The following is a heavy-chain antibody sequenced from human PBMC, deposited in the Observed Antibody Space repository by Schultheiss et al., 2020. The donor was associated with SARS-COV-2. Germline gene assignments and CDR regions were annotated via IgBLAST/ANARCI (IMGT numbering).Heavy chain of an antibody. V-gene: IGHV3-64*04. CDR1: GFTFSSYA. J-gene: IGHJ4*02. D-gene: IGHD6-19*01. Sequence: GESLKISCSASGFTFSSYAMHWVRQAPGKGLEYVSAISSNGGSTYYADSVKGRFTISRDNAKNSLYLQMNSLRAEDTAVYYCARVGSVALTDYWGQGTLVTVSS. CDR2: ISSNGGST. CDR3: ARVGSVALTDY.